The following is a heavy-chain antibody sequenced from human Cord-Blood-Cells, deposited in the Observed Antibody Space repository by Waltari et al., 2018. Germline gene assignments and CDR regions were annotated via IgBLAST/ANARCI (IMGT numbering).Heavy chain of an antibody. Sequence: EVQLVDSGGGLIQPGGSLRLSCAASGFTVSSNYMSWVRQAPGKGLEWVSVIYSGGSTYYADSVKGRFTISRDNSKNTLYLQMNSLRAEDTAVYYCARDSGYSSSWSFDYWGQGTLVTVSS. D-gene: IGHD6-13*01. CDR1: GFTVSSNY. V-gene: IGHV3-53*01. CDR2: IYSGGST. J-gene: IGHJ4*02. CDR3: ARDSGYSSSWSFDY.